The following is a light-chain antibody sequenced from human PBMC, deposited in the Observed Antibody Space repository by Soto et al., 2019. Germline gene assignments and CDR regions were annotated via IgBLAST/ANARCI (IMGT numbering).Light chain of an antibody. Sequence: QSALTQPPSASGSPGQSVTISCTGTSSDDGGYNHVSWYQQYPGKAPKLMISEVNKRPSGVPDRFSGSKSGNTASLTVSGLQVEDEADYYCQSYAGSNNYVFGTGTKVTVL. J-gene: IGLJ1*01. CDR1: SSDDGGYNH. CDR2: EVN. V-gene: IGLV2-8*01. CDR3: QSYAGSNNYV.